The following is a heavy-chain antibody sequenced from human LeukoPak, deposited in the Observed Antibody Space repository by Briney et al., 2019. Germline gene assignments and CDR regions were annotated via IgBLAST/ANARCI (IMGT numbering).Heavy chain of an antibody. CDR1: GYTFTSYY. D-gene: IGHD2-2*01. J-gene: IGHJ4*02. V-gene: IGHV1-46*01. Sequence: ASVKVSCKASGYTFTSYYMHWVRQAPGQGLEWMGIINPSGGSTSYAQKFQGRVTMTRDTSTSTVYMELSSLRSEDTAVYYCARPYCSSTSCQRPFDYWGQGTLVTVSP. CDR3: ARPYCSSTSCQRPFDY. CDR2: INPSGGST.